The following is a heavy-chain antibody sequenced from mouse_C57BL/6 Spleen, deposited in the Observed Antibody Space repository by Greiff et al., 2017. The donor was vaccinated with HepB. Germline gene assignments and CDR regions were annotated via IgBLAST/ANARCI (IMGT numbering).Heavy chain of an antibody. J-gene: IGHJ3*01. D-gene: IGHD1-1*01. CDR2: INYDGSST. Sequence: EVKLMESEGGLVQPGSSTKLSCTASGFTFSDYYMAWVRQVPEKGLEWVANINYDGSSTYYLDSLKSRFIISRDNAKNILYLQMSSLKSEDTATYYCAREGDYGSSFLAYWGQGTLVTVSA. CDR1: GFTFSDYY. CDR3: AREGDYGSSFLAY. V-gene: IGHV5-16*01.